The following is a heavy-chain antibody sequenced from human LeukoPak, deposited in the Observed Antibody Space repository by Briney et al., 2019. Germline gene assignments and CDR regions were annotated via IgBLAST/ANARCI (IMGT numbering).Heavy chain of an antibody. CDR3: APSNGFGIQLWFDY. Sequence: GGSLRLSCAASGFTFSSYAMSWVRQAPGKGLEWVSAISGSGGSTYYADSVKGRFTISRDNSKSTLYLQMNSLRAEDTAVYYCAPSNGFGIQLWFDYWGQGTLVTVSS. CDR1: GFTFSSYA. CDR2: ISGSGGST. V-gene: IGHV3-23*01. J-gene: IGHJ4*02. D-gene: IGHD5-18*01.